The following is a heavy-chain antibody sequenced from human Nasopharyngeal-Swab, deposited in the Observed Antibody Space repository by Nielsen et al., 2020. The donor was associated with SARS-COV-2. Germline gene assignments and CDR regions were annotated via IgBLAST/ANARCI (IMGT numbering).Heavy chain of an antibody. CDR1: GGSISSYY. D-gene: IGHD3-10*01. CDR2: IYYSGST. CDR3: AIAVRGVSGGYYFDY. J-gene: IGHJ4*02. Sequence: SETLSLTCTVSGGSISSYYWSWIRQPPGKGLEWIGYIYYSGSTNYNPSLKSRVTISVDTSKNQFSLKLSSVTAADTAVYYCAIAVRGVSGGYYFDYWGQGTLVTVSS. V-gene: IGHV4-59*01.